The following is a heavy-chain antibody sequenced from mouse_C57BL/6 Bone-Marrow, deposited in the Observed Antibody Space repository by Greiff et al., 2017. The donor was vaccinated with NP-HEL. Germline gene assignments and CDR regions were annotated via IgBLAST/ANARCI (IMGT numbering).Heavy chain of an antibody. Sequence: VQLQQSGPGLVQPSQSLSITCTVSGFSLTSYGVHWVRQSPGKGLEWLGVIWRGGSTDYNAAFMSRLSIPKDNSKSQVFFKMNSLQADDTAIYYCAKKSPRRGDWYFDVWGTGTTVTVSS. V-gene: IGHV2-5*01. CDR1: GFSLTSYG. CDR2: IWRGGST. CDR3: AKKSPRRGDWYFDV. J-gene: IGHJ1*03. D-gene: IGHD1-1*02.